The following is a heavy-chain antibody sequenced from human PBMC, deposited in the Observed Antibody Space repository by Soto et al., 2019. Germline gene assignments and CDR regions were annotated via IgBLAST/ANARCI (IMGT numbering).Heavy chain of an antibody. CDR3: AKDMTAVAGDFLRPIYYGMDV. V-gene: IGHV3-23*01. Sequence: GGSLRLSCAASGFTFNTYAMSWVRQAPGKGLEWVSSISGSGGTTTYADSVRGRFTISRDNSKNSLYLQMNSLRTEDTALYYCAKDMTAVAGDFLRPIYYGMDVWGQGTTVTVSS. CDR1: GFTFNTYA. CDR2: ISGSGGTT. J-gene: IGHJ6*02. D-gene: IGHD6-19*01.